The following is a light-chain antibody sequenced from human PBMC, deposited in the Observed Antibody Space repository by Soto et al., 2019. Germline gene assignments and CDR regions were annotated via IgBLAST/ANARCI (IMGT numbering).Light chain of an antibody. CDR2: YND. J-gene: IGLJ3*02. V-gene: IGLV1-36*01. Sequence: QTVLTQSPSVSGAPRQSVNISCSGNNSNIGSNAVHWYQQLPGKAPKLLMYYNDMLPSGVTDRFSGSKSGTSASLAISGLQSEDEGDYDCATWEDKLTAWVFGGGTKLTVL. CDR1: NSNIGSNA. CDR3: ATWEDKLTAWV.